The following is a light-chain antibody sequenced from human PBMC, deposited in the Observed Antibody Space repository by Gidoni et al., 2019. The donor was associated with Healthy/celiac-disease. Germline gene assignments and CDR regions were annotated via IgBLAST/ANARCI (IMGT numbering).Light chain of an antibody. V-gene: IGLV2-11*01. CDR2: DVS. CDR3: CSYAGRYTSVV. Sequence: QSALTQPRSVSGSPGQSVTISCTGTSSYVGGYNYVSWYPQHPGKAPKHMSYDVSKRPSGVPDRFSGSKSGNTASLTISGLQAEDEADYYCCSYAGRYTSVVFGGGTKLTVL. CDR1: SSYVGGYNY. J-gene: IGLJ2*01.